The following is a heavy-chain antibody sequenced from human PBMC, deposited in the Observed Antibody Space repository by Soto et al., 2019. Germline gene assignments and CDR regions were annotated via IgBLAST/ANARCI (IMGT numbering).Heavy chain of an antibody. D-gene: IGHD2-15*01. Sequence: QVQLVQSGAEVKKPGASVKVSCKASGYTFTSYGISWVRQAPGQGLEWMGWISAYNDNTNYAQKLQGRVTMTTDTSTSTAYMELRSLRSDDTAVYYCARSIIGYCSGGSCYAYFDIWGQGTMVTVSS. CDR3: ARSIIGYCSGGSCYAYFDI. J-gene: IGHJ3*02. V-gene: IGHV1-18*01. CDR1: GYTFTSYG. CDR2: ISAYNDNT.